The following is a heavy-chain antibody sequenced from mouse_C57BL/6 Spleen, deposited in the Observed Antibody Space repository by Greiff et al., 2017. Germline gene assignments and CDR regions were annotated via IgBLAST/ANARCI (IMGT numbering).Heavy chain of an antibody. V-gene: IGHV1-81*01. J-gene: IGHJ4*01. CDR1: GYTFTSSG. Sequence: VQLQQSGAELARPGASVKLSCKASGYTFTSSGISWVKQRTGQGLEWIGEIYPRSGNTYYNEKFKGKATLTADKSSSTAYMELRSLTSEDSAVYFCARRLSGYAMDYWGQGTSVTVSS. CDR3: ARRLSGYAMDY. D-gene: IGHD6-1*01. CDR2: IYPRSGNT.